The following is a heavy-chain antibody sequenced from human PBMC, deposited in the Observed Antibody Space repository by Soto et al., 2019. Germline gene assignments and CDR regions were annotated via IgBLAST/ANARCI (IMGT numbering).Heavy chain of an antibody. CDR2: ISYDGSNK. CDR1: GFTFSSYA. J-gene: IGHJ4*02. V-gene: IGHV3-30-3*01. D-gene: IGHD1-26*01. Sequence: PGGSLRLSCAASGFTFSSYAMHWVRQAPGKGLEWVAVISYDGSNKYYADSVKGRFTISRDNSKNTLYLQMNSLRAEDTAVYYCARDKGSYLDYWGQGTLVTISS. CDR3: ARDKGSYLDY.